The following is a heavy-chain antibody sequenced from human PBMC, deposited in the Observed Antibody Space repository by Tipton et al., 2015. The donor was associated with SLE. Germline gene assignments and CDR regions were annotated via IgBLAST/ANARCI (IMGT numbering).Heavy chain of an antibody. J-gene: IGHJ4*02. CDR1: GGSIGSYY. V-gene: IGHV4-59*01. CDR2: IYYTGST. CDR3: ARLDYADYGGGFEY. D-gene: IGHD4-17*01. Sequence: TLSLTCTVAGGSIGSYYWNWIRQPPGKGLEWIGYIYYTGSTIYSPSLKSRVTISVDTSKNKFSLKLRSVTAADTAVYFCARLDYADYGGGFEYWGQGALVTVSS.